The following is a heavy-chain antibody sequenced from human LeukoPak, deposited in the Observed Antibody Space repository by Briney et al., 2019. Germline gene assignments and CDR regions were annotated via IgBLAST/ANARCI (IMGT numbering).Heavy chain of an antibody. D-gene: IGHD6-19*01. V-gene: IGHV4-30-4*08. CDR1: GGSISSGDYY. J-gene: IGHJ4*02. CDR3: ARDLSRVAGTLDY. CDR2: IYYSGST. Sequence: SETLSLTCTVSGGSISSGDYYWSWIRQPPGKGLEWIGYIYYSGSTYYNPSPTSRLTMSVDTSKNQFSLELSSVTAADTAVYYCARDLSRVAGTLDYWGQGTLVTVSS.